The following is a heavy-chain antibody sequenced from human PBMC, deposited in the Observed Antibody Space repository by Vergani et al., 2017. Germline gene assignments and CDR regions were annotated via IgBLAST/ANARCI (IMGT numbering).Heavy chain of an antibody. CDR2: ISGSGSST. Sequence: EVQLLESGGGLVQPGGSLRLSCAASGFTFSSYAMSWVRQAPGKGLEWVSAISGSGSSTYYADSVKGRFTISRDNSKNTLYLQMNSLRAEDTAVYYCAKDRPYYYDCSGYYVYAFDIWGQGTMVTVSS. CDR3: AKDRPYYYDCSGYYVYAFDI. CDR1: GFTFSSYA. V-gene: IGHV3-23*01. D-gene: IGHD3-22*01. J-gene: IGHJ3*02.